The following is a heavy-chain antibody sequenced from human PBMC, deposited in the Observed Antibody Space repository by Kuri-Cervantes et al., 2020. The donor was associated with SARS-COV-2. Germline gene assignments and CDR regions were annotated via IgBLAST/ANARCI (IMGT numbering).Heavy chain of an antibody. J-gene: IGHJ4*02. D-gene: IGHD6-6*01. CDR2: ISGSGGST. CDR1: GFTFSSYA. CDR3: ARDPDEYSSFSIDY. V-gene: IGHV3-23*01. Sequence: GGSLRLSCAASGFTFSSYAMSWVRQAPGKGLEWVSAISGSGGSTYYADSVKGRFTISRDNSKNTLYLQMNSLRAEDTAVYYCARDPDEYSSFSIDYWGQGTLVTVSS.